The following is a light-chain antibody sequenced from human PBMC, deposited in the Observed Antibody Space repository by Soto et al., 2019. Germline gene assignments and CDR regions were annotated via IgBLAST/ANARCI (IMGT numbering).Light chain of an antibody. CDR1: QSVSTN. Sequence: VMTQSPATLSVSPGERATLSCRASQSVSTNLAWYQQRPGQAPRLLISGAYTRATGIPARFSGSGSGTEFTPTNSSLQSEDFATYYCQQSHSTPRTFGQGTKLEIK. CDR3: QQSHSTPRT. J-gene: IGKJ2*01. CDR2: GAY. V-gene: IGKV3-15*01.